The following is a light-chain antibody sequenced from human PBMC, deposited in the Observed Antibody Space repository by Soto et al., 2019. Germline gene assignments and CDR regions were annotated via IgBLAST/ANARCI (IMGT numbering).Light chain of an antibody. V-gene: IGLV2-11*01. Sequence: QSVLTQPRSGSGSPGQSVTISCTGTSNDVGGYNYVSWYQQHPGKAPKLLISDVNKRPSGVPDGFSGSKSGNTASLIISGSQADDESDYYCCSYAGSSPWVFGGGTKLTVL. CDR3: CSYAGSSPWV. J-gene: IGLJ3*02. CDR1: SNDVGGYNY. CDR2: DVN.